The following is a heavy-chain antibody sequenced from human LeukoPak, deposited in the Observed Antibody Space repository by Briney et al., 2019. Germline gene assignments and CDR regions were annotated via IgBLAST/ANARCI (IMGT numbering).Heavy chain of an antibody. CDR3: AKDDY. J-gene: IGHJ4*02. Sequence: GGSLRLSWTASGFTFDDYAMHWVRQAPGKGLDWVSLISGDGGSTYYADSVKGRFTISRDNSKHSLYLLTNSLRTEDTALYYCAKDDYWGQGTLVTVSS. CDR1: GFTFDDYA. V-gene: IGHV3-43*02. CDR2: ISGDGGST.